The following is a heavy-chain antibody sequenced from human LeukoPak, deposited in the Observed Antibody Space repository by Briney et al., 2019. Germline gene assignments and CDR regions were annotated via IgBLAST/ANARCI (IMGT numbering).Heavy chain of an antibody. Sequence: SETLSLTCTVSGGSISSSSYYWGWIRQPPGKGLEWIGSIYYSGSTYYNPSLKSRVTISVDTSKNQFSLKLSSVTAADTAVYYCATIPERAAAGTENNWFDPWGQGTLVTVSS. D-gene: IGHD6-13*01. CDR3: ATIPERAAAGTENNWFDP. V-gene: IGHV4-39*01. J-gene: IGHJ5*02. CDR1: GGSISSSSYY. CDR2: IYYSGST.